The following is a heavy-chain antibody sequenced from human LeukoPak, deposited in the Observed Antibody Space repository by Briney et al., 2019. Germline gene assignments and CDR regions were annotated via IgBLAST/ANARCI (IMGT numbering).Heavy chain of an antibody. CDR2: ISSSSSYI. D-gene: IGHD3-22*01. Sequence: GGSLRLSCAASGFTFSSYWMSWVRQAPGKGLEWVSSISSSSSYIYYADSVKGRFTISRDNAKNSLYLQMNSLRAEDTAVYYCAREAGLREYYYDSSTDYWGQGTLVTVSS. CDR3: AREAGLREYYYDSSTDY. V-gene: IGHV3-21*01. CDR1: GFTFSSYW. J-gene: IGHJ4*02.